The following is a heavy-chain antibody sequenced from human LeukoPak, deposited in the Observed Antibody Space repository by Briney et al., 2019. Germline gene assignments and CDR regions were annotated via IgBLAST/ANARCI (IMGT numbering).Heavy chain of an antibody. Sequence: PSQTLSLTCTVSGGSISSGDYYWSWIRQPPGKGLEWIAYMYYSGSTYYNPSLESRVTMSAGTSKNQLSLKLSSVTAADTAVYYCARPYYYDSRIDPWGQGILVTVSS. V-gene: IGHV4-30-4*01. D-gene: IGHD3-22*01. CDR2: MYYSGST. J-gene: IGHJ5*02. CDR3: ARPYYYDSRIDP. CDR1: GGSISSGDYY.